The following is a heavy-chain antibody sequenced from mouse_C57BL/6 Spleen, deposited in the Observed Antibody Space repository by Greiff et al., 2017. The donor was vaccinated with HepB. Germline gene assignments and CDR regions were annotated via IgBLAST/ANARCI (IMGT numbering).Heavy chain of an antibody. Sequence: EVMLVESGGGLVKPGGSLKLSCAASGFTFSSYAMSWVRQTPEKRLEWVATISDGGSYTYYPDNVKGRFTISRDNAKNNLYLQMSHLKSEDTAMYYCAREGGWLLQAMDYWGQGTSVTVSS. CDR2: ISDGGSYT. CDR3: AREGGWLLQAMDY. CDR1: GFTFSSYA. V-gene: IGHV5-4*01. D-gene: IGHD2-3*01. J-gene: IGHJ4*01.